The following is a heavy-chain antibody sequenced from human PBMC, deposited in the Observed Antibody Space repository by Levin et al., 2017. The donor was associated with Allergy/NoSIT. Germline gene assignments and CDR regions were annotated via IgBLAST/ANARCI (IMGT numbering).Heavy chain of an antibody. D-gene: IGHD3-22*01. V-gene: IGHV4-30-4*01. Sequence: SQTLSLTCTVSGGSISSGDYYWSWIRQPPGKGLEWIGYIYYSGSTYYNPSLKSRVTISVDTAKNQFSLKLSSVTAADTAVYYCARVKDDSSGYYTGYYFDYWGQGTLVTVSS. CDR1: GGSISSGDYY. CDR2: IYYSGST. J-gene: IGHJ4*02. CDR3: ARVKDDSSGYYTGYYFDY.